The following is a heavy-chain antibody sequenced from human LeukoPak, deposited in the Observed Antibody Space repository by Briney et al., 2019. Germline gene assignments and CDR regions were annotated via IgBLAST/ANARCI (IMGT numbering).Heavy chain of an antibody. V-gene: IGHV3-48*03. Sequence: GGSLRLSCAASGFTFSSYEMNWVRQAPGKGLEWVSYISSSGSTIYYADSVKGRFTISRDNAKNSLYLQMNSLRAEDTAVYYCARTHYYDSSGYENIDAFDIWGQGTMVTVSS. CDR2: ISSSGSTI. J-gene: IGHJ3*02. CDR3: ARTHYYDSSGYENIDAFDI. CDR1: GFTFSSYE. D-gene: IGHD3-22*01.